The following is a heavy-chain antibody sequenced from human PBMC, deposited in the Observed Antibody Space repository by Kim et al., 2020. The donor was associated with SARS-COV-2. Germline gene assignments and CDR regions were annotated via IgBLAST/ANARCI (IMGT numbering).Heavy chain of an antibody. CDR2: IYTSGST. CDR3: ARVSYYYDSSGDGDDY. J-gene: IGHJ4*02. CDR1: GGSISSGSYY. V-gene: IGHV4-61*02. D-gene: IGHD3-22*01. Sequence: SETLSLTCTVSGGSISSGSYYWSWIRQPAGKGLEWIGRIYTSGSTNYNPSLKSRVTISVDTSKNQFSLKLSSVTAAYTAVYYCARVSYYYDSSGDGDDYWGQGTLVTVSS.